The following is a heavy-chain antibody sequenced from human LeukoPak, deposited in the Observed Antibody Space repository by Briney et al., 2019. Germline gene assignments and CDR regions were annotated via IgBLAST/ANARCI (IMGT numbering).Heavy chain of an antibody. Sequence: SETLSLTCAAYGGSFSGYYWSWIRQPPGKGLEWIGEINHSGSTNYNPSLKSRVTISVDTSKNQFSLKLSSVTAADTAVYYCARHQGSSWYYWGQGTLVTVSS. CDR2: INHSGST. CDR1: GGSFSGYY. J-gene: IGHJ4*02. D-gene: IGHD6-13*01. CDR3: ARHQGSSWYY. V-gene: IGHV4-34*01.